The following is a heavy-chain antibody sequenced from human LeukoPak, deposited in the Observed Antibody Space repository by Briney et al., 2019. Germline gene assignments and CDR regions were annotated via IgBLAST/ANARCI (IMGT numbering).Heavy chain of an antibody. V-gene: IGHV4-39*02. CDR3: AREADSSGYYPIRGAFDI. J-gene: IGHJ3*02. CDR1: GGSISSSNYY. D-gene: IGHD3-22*01. CDR2: IYYSGST. Sequence: SETLSLTCTVSGGSISSSNYYWGWIRQPPGKGLEWIGSIYYSGSTYYNPSLKSRVTISLDTSKNQFSLKVSSMTAADTAVYYCAREADSSGYYPIRGAFDIWGQGTMVTVSS.